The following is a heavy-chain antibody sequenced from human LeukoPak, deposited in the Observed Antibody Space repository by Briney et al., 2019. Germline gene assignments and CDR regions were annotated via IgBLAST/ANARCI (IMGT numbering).Heavy chain of an antibody. CDR1: GGTFSSYA. D-gene: IGHD4-17*01. J-gene: IGHJ4*02. CDR3: ATENDYGDYTRFDY. Sequence: ASVKVSCKASGGTFSSYAISWVRQAPGQGLEWMGRIIPIFGIANYAQKFQGRVTITADKSTSTAYMELNSLRSEDTAVYYCATENDYGDYTRFDYWGQGTLVTVSS. V-gene: IGHV1-69*04. CDR2: IIPIFGIA.